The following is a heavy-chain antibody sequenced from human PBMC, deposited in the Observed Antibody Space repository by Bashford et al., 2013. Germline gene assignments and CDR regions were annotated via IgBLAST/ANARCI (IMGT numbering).Heavy chain of an antibody. CDR3: SRHLYTATWYVES. Sequence: WVRQMPGKGLEWIGRLSSNSDGSVTAYAASVQGRFTISRDDSKNTAFLQMDRLNAEDTAVYFCSRHLYTATWYVESWGQGTLVTVSS. CDR2: LSSNSDGSVT. V-gene: IGHV3-73*01. J-gene: IGHJ4*02. D-gene: IGHD2-2*02.